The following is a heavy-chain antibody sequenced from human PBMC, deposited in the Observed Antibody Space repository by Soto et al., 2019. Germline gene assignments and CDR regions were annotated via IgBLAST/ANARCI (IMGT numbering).Heavy chain of an antibody. Sequence: QVQLVQSGAEVKKPGSSVKVSCKASGGTFSSYAISWVRQAPGQGLEWMGGIIPIFGTANYAQKFQGRVTIAADASTSTAYMAVSSLRSEDTAVYFCARHVPTAGYYYGMDVWGQGTTVTVSS. D-gene: IGHD2-2*01. V-gene: IGHV1-69*12. CDR2: IIPIFGTA. CDR3: ARHVPTAGYYYGMDV. J-gene: IGHJ6*02. CDR1: GGTFSSYA.